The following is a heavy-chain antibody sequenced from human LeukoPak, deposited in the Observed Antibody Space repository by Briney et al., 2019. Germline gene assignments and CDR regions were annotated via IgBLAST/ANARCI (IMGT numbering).Heavy chain of an antibody. J-gene: IGHJ6*02. CDR1: GFTFSRYY. Sequence: PGGFLRLSCAASGFTFSRYYMSWIRQAPGKGLEWLSYISDSASTVFYGDSVKGRFTISRDNSKNTLYLQMNSLRAEDTAVYYCARVLIVVVINGMDVWGQGTTVTVSS. D-gene: IGHD3-22*01. V-gene: IGHV3-11*01. CDR3: ARVLIVVVINGMDV. CDR2: ISDSASTV.